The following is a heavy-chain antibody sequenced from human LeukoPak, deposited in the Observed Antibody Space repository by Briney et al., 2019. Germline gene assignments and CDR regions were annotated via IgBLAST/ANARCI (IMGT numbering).Heavy chain of an antibody. CDR3: AKRYSRSGFDY. V-gene: IGHV3-23*01. CDR1: GFTLSSYA. Sequence: GGSLRLSCAASGFTLSSYAMSWVRQAPGKGLEWVSAISGSGGSTYYADSVKGRFTISRDNSKNTLYLQMNRLRAEDTAVYYCAKRYSRSGFDYWGQGTLVTVSS. D-gene: IGHD6-13*01. CDR2: ISGSGGST. J-gene: IGHJ4*02.